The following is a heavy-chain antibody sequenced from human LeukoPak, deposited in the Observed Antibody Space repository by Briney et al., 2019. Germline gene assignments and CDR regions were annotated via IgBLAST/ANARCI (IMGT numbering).Heavy chain of an antibody. Sequence: QPGGSLRLSCAASGFTFSSYAMSWVRQAPGKGLEWVSAISGSGGSTYYADSVKGRFTISRDNSKNTLYLQMNSLRAEDTAVYYCARCYYDSSGYCRFDYWGQGTLVTVSS. CDR2: ISGSGGST. CDR1: GFTFSSYA. CDR3: ARCYYDSSGYCRFDY. V-gene: IGHV3-23*01. D-gene: IGHD3-22*01. J-gene: IGHJ4*02.